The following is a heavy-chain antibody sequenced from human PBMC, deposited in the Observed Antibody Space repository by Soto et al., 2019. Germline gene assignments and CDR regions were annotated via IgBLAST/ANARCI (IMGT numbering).Heavy chain of an antibody. D-gene: IGHD5-18*01. V-gene: IGHV3-30-3*01. CDR1: GFTFTAYG. CDR3: ARALGYNYGDRDHYYGMDV. J-gene: IGHJ6*02. Sequence: PGGSLRLSCAASGFTFTAYGMDWVRQAPGKGLEWVAVISYGGGNKYYADSVKGRFTLSRDNSNYMLYLQMNSLRPDDTGVYYCARALGYNYGDRDHYYGMDVWGQGTTVTVSS. CDR2: ISYGGGNK.